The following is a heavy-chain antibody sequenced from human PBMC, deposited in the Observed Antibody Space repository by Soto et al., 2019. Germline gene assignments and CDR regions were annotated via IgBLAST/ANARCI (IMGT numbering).Heavy chain of an antibody. CDR3: ARDTRSEFGGAGGYLDY. Sequence: EVQLVEAGGGLVQPGGSLSLSCAASGFTFSDHYMDWVRQAPGKGLEWVGRIRNRANSYTTEYAGSVKGRFIISRDDSTNSLYLQMNSLNTEYTAVYYRARDTRSEFGGAGGYLDYWGRGTQLTASA. CDR1: GFTFSDHY. D-gene: IGHD3-10*01. CDR2: IRNRANSYTT. J-gene: IGHJ4*02. V-gene: IGHV3-72*01.